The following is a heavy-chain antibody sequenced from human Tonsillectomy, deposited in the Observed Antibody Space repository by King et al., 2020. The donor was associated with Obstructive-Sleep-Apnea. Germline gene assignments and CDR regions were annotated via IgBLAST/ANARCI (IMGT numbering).Heavy chain of an antibody. J-gene: IGHJ2*01. V-gene: IGHV4-31*03. D-gene: IGHD2-21*02. CDR1: GGSISRGCYY. CDR2: IDYSGST. Sequence: QLQESGPGLVKPSQTLSLTCTVSGGSISRGCYYWSWVRQHPGKGLEWIGYIDYSGSTYYNPSLESRVTISVEPSKNQFSRKLSSVTAVDTAVYYCARLGCGGDCYSSKDWYFDLWGRGTLVTVSS. CDR3: ARLGCGGDCYSSKDWYFDL.